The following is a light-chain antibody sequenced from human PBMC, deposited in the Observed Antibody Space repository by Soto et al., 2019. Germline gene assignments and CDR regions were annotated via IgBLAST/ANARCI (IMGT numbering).Light chain of an antibody. CDR1: SSNIGSNT. CDR3: AAWDDSLNGHVV. CDR2: SNN. Sequence: QSVLTQPPSASGTPGQRVTISCPGSSSNIGSNTVNWYQQVPGTAPKLLIYSNNQRPSGVPDRFSGSKSGTSASLAISGLQSEDEADYYCAAWDDSLNGHVVFGGGTKLTVL. V-gene: IGLV1-44*01. J-gene: IGLJ2*01.